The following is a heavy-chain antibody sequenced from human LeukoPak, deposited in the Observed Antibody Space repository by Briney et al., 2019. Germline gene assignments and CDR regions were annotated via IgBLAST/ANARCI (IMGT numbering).Heavy chain of an antibody. D-gene: IGHD6-13*01. V-gene: IGHV3-11*01. CDR1: GFTFSDYY. CDR3: ARGVAAPYWYFDL. CDR2: ISSSGSTI. Sequence: PGGSLRLSCAASGFTFSDYYMSWIRQAPGKGLEWVSYISSSGSTIYYADSVKGLFTISRDNAKNSLYLQMNSLRAEDTAVYYCARGVAAPYWYFDLWGRGTLVTVSS. J-gene: IGHJ2*01.